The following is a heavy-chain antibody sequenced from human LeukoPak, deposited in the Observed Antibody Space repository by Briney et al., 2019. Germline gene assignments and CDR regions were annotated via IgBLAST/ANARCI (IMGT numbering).Heavy chain of an antibody. CDR3: ARSRRHNGLTDY. D-gene: IGHD1-14*01. CDR1: GFNFGIYG. CDR2: MWDDGANE. J-gene: IGHJ4*02. Sequence: PGTFLRLSCTASGFNFGIYGMHWVRQAPGKGLEWVAVMWDDGANEYYVESVKGRFTISRDNGKSSLYLQMNSLRAEDTAVYYCARSRRHNGLTDYWGQGTLVTVSS. V-gene: IGHV3-33*01.